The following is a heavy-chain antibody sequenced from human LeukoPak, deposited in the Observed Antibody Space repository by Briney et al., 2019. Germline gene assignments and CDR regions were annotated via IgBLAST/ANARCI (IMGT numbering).Heavy chain of an antibody. V-gene: IGHV1-2*02. D-gene: IGHD2-21*02. CDR2: INPNSGGT. J-gene: IGHJ4*02. Sequence: GASVKVSCKASGYTFTGYYMHWVRQAPGQGLEWMGWINPNSGGTNYAQKFQGRVTMTRDTSISTAYMELSRLRSDDTAVYYCARTPYCGGDCYSHYFDYWGQGTLVTVSS. CDR3: ARTPYCGGDCYSHYFDY. CDR1: GYTFTGYY.